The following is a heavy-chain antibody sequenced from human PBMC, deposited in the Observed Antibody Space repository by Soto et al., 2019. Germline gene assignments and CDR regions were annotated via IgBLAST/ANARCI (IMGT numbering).Heavy chain of an antibody. CDR3: GRQSCSSTSCYSWVSWFDP. CDR2: IYYSGST. V-gene: IGHV4-59*08. Sequence: PSETLSLTCTVSGGSISSYYWSWIRQPPGKGLEWIGHIYYSGSTNYNPSLKSRVTISVDTSKNQFSLKLSSVTAADTAVYYCGRQSCSSTSCYSWVSWFDPWGQGTLVTVSS. J-gene: IGHJ5*02. D-gene: IGHD2-2*01. CDR1: GGSISSYY.